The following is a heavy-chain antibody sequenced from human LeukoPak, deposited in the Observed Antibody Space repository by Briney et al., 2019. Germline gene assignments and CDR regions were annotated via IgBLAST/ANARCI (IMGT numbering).Heavy chain of an antibody. CDR1: GFTFSSYA. D-gene: IGHD1-26*01. CDR2: ISYDGSNK. CDR3: ARDPRGADLDY. V-gene: IGHV3-30*01. J-gene: IGHJ4*02. Sequence: PGRSLRLSCAASGFTFSSYAMHRVRQAPGKGLEWVAVISYDGSNKYYADSVKGRFTISRDNSKNTLYLQMNSLRAEDTAVYYCARDPRGADLDYWGQGTLVTVSS.